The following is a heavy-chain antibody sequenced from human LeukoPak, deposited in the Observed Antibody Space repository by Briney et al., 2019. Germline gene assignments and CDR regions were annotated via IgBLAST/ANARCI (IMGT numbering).Heavy chain of an antibody. D-gene: IGHD5-18*01. CDR1: GGSISSYY. CDR3: AGGYSYGWTTFDY. V-gene: IGHV4-59*01. J-gene: IGHJ4*02. CDR2: IYYSGST. Sequence: SETLSLTCTVSGGSISSYYWSWIRQPPGKGLEWIGYIYYSGSTNYNPSLKSRATISVDTSKNQFSLKLSSVTAADTAVYYCAGGYSYGWTTFDYWGQGTLVTVSS.